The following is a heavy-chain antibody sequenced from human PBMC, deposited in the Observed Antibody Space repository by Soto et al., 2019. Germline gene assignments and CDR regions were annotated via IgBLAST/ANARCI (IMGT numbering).Heavy chain of an antibody. CDR2: ISYDGSNK. J-gene: IGHJ3*02. Sequence: QVQLVESGGGVVQPGRSLRLSCAASGFTFSSYGMHWVRQAPGKGLEWVAVISYDGSNKYYADSVKGRFTISRDNSKNTLYLQMNSLRAEDTAVYYCAKDKSYYDSSGSDIWGQGTMVTVSA. CDR1: GFTFSSYG. D-gene: IGHD3-22*01. V-gene: IGHV3-30*18. CDR3: AKDKSYYDSSGSDI.